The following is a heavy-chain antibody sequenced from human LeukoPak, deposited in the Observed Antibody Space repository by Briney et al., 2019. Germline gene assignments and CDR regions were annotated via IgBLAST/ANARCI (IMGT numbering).Heavy chain of an antibody. V-gene: IGHV3-21*01. CDR3: ARESNNNYYDSSGYYYPDAFDI. J-gene: IGHJ3*02. D-gene: IGHD3-22*01. CDR2: ISSSSSYI. CDR1: GFTFSSYS. Sequence: GGSLRLSCAASGFTFSSYSMNWVRQAPGKGLEWVSSISSSSSYIYYADSVKGRFAISRDNAKNSLYLQMNSLRAEDTAVYYCARESNNNYYDSSGYYYPDAFDIWGQGTMVTVSS.